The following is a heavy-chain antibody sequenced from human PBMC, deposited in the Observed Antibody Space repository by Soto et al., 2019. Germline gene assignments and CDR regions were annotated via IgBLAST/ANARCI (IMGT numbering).Heavy chain of an antibody. Sequence: EVQLVESGGGLVQPGGSLRLSCAASGFTFSSYWMSWVRQAPGKGLEWVANIKQDGSEKWYVDSVKGRFTISRDNAKNSLYMQINRLRAEDTAVYYCAREEADSSADLIDPWGQGTLVSVSS. J-gene: IGHJ5*02. CDR2: IKQDGSEK. CDR3: AREEADSSADLIDP. D-gene: IGHD6-19*01. V-gene: IGHV3-7*01. CDR1: GFTFSSYW.